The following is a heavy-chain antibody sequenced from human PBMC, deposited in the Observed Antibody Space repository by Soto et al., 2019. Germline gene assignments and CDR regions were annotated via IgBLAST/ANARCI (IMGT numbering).Heavy chain of an antibody. Sequence: PGESLKISCKGSGYSFTSYWIGWVRQMPGKGLEWMGIIYPGDPDTRYSPSFQGQVTISADKSISTAYLQWSSLKASDTAMYYCARRRSSSSPSLYYYYGMDVWGQGTTVTVSS. CDR2: IYPGDPDT. V-gene: IGHV5-51*01. D-gene: IGHD6-6*01. CDR1: GYSFTSYW. J-gene: IGHJ6*02. CDR3: ARRRSSSSPSLYYYYGMDV.